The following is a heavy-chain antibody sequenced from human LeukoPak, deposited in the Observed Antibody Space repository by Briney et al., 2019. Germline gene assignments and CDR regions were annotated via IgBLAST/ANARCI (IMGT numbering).Heavy chain of an antibody. D-gene: IGHD3-10*01. CDR1: GYTFTGHY. CDR2: INPNSGGT. V-gene: IGHV1-2*06. J-gene: IGHJ4*02. Sequence: ASVKVSCKASGYTFTGHYMHWVRQAPGQGLEWMGRINPNSGGTNYAQKFQGRVTMTRDTSISTAYMELSRLRSDDTAVYYCARWYYGSGSYYNINRFDYWGQGTLVTVSS. CDR3: ARWYYGSGSYYNINRFDY.